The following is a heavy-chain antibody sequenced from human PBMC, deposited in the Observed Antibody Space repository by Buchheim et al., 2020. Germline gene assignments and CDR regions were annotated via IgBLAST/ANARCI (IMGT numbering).Heavy chain of an antibody. Sequence: QVQLVESGGGVVQPGRSLRLSCAASGFTFSSYAMHWVRQAPSKGLEWVAVISYDGSHKYYADSVKGRFTISRDNSKNTLYLQMNSLRAEDTAVYYCARGGIIVVTHPSDYWGQGTL. J-gene: IGHJ4*02. CDR1: GFTFSSYA. CDR3: ARGGIIVVTHPSDY. CDR2: ISYDGSHK. D-gene: IGHD3-22*01. V-gene: IGHV3-30-3*01.